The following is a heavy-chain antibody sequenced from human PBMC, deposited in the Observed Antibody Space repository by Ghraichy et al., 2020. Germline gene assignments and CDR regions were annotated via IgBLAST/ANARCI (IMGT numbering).Heavy chain of an antibody. V-gene: IGHV3-7*03. D-gene: IGHD3-10*01. CDR3: ARDPKHGALDY. Sequence: GESLNISCKASGFIFSKSWMSWVRHSPERGLEWVANMNDDGKERYYVDSLRGRFTISRDNDKNLLFLQITRLGVDDTAVYYCARDPKHGALDYWGQGTLVAVST. CDR1: GFIFSKSW. J-gene: IGHJ4*02. CDR2: MNDDGKER.